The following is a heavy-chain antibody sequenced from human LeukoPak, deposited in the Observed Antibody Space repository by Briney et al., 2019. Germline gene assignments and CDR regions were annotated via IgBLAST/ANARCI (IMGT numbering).Heavy chain of an antibody. V-gene: IGHV3-30-3*01. CDR1: GFTFSSYA. D-gene: IGHD4-11*01. J-gene: IGHJ6*02. Sequence: PGGSLRLSCAASGFTFSSYAMHWVRQAPGKGLEWVAVISYDGSNKYYADSVKGRFTISRDNSKNTLYLQMNSLRAEDMAVYYCAKGDDYRYYYYYGMDVWGQGTTVTVSS. CDR2: ISYDGSNK. CDR3: AKGDDYRYYYYYGMDV.